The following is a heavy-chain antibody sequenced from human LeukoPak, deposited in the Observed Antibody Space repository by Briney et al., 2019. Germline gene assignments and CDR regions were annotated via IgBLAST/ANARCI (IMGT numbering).Heavy chain of an antibody. Sequence: GGFLRLSCAASGFTVSTNYMSWVRQAPGKGLEWVSVFYSGGDRYYADSVKGRFTISRDNSKNTVYLQMNSLRPEDTAVYYCARNSVAGTGNYWGQGTLVTVSS. CDR2: FYSGGDR. J-gene: IGHJ4*02. V-gene: IGHV3-53*01. CDR3: ARNSVAGTGNY. CDR1: GFTVSTNY. D-gene: IGHD6-19*01.